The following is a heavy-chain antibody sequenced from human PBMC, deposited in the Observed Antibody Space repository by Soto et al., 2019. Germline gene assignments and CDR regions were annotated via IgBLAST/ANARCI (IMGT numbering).Heavy chain of an antibody. CDR1: GYTFTSYA. CDR3: ARLLGYSYGYRPSWFDP. V-gene: IGHV1-69*13. CDR2: IIPIFGTA. Sequence: GASVKVSCKASGYTFTSYAMHWVRQAPGQGLEWMGGIIPIFGTANYAQKFQGRVTITADESTSTAYMELSSLRSEDTAVYYCARLLGYSYGYRPSWFDPWGQGTLVTVSS. D-gene: IGHD5-18*01. J-gene: IGHJ5*02.